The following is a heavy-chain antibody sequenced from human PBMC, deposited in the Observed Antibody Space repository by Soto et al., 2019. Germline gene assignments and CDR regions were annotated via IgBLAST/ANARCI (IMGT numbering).Heavy chain of an antibody. V-gene: IGHV4-31*03. Sequence: SETLSLTCTVSGGSISSGGYYWSWIRQHPGKGLEWIGYIYYSGSTYYNPSLKSRVTISVDTSKNQFSLKLSSVTAADTAVYYCARVARGYGSPNSWFDPWGQGTLVTVSS. D-gene: IGHD3-10*01. CDR3: ARVARGYGSPNSWFDP. CDR2: IYYSGST. CDR1: GGSISSGGYY. J-gene: IGHJ5*02.